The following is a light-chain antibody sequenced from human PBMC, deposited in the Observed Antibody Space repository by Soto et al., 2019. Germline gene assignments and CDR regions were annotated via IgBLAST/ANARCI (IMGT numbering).Light chain of an antibody. V-gene: IGKV3-11*01. J-gene: IGKJ1*01. Sequence: EIVLTQSPATLSLSPGERATLSCRASQSVSSYLAWYQQKPGQAPRLLIYDASNRATGIPARFSGSGSGTDFTLTISSLEPEDFAVYYCHQFGHSPRTFGKGTKV. CDR1: QSVSSY. CDR3: HQFGHSPRT. CDR2: DAS.